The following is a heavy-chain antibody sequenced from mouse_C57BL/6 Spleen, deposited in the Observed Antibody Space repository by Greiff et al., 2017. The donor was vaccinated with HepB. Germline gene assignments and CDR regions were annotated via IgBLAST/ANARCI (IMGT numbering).Heavy chain of an antibody. Sequence: QVQLKESGPELVKPGASVKISCKASGYAFSSSWMNWVKQRPGKGLEWIGRIYPGDGDTNYNGKFKGKATLTADKSSSTADMQLSSLTSEDSAVYFCARHYGDAMDYWGQGTSVTVSS. CDR3: ARHYGDAMDY. J-gene: IGHJ4*01. D-gene: IGHD1-1*01. CDR2: IYPGDGDT. CDR1: GYAFSSSW. V-gene: IGHV1-82*01.